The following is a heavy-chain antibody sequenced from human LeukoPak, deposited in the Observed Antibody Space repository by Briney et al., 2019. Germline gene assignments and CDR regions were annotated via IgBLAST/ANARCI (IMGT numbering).Heavy chain of an antibody. CDR2: IYYSGST. J-gene: IGHJ6*02. CDR3: ARGFRDYYGSGSYYKRYYGMDV. D-gene: IGHD3-10*01. CDR1: GGSISSGGYY. V-gene: IGHV4-31*03. Sequence: SETLSLTCIVSGGSISSGGYYWSWIRQHPGKGLEWIGYIYYSGSTYYNPSLKSRVTISVDTSKNQFSLKLSSVTAADTAVYYCARGFRDYYGSGSYYKRYYGMDVWGQGTTVTVSS.